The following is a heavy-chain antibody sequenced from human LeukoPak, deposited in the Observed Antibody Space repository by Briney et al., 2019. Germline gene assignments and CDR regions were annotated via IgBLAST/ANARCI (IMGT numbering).Heavy chain of an antibody. CDR3: AGGEGYNFGPLDY. D-gene: IGHD5-24*01. V-gene: IGHV3-74*01. CDR1: GFTFSSYW. J-gene: IGHJ4*02. Sequence: PGGSLRLSCAASGFTFSSYWMHWVRQAPGKGLVWVSRINSDGSSTSYADSVKGRFTISRDNAKNTLYLQMNSLRAEDTAVYYCAGGEGYNFGPLDYWGQGTLVTVSS. CDR2: INSDGSST.